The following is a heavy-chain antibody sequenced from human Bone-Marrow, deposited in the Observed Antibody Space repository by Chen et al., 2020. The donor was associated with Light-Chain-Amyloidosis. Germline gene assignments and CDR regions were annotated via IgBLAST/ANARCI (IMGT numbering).Heavy chain of an antibody. Sequence: DVQLVESGGGFVKPGGSLRLSCVASGFTFSSAWMNWVSQAPGKWLEWVGRIRRHADGGRTDYAATVLGRFSISRDDTTQGLYLEMESLLREDTGVCYCYRFVHSGLWGQRTVVTVSS. CDR3: YRFVHSGL. CDR1: GFTFSSAW. D-gene: IGHD3-16*02. J-gene: IGHJ3*01. CDR2: IRRHADGGRT. V-gene: IGHV3-15*01.